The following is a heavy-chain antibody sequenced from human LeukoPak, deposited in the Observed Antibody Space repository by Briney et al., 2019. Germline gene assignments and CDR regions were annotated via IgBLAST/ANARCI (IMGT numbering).Heavy chain of an antibody. D-gene: IGHD3-3*01. CDR1: GGPMSSYY. CDR3: ARYNYFWSGYYTAYYGMDV. CDR2: IYYSGST. J-gene: IGHJ6*02. V-gene: IGHV4-59*01. Sequence: PSEPLSLTCSVSGGPMSSYYWRWIRQPPGKGLEWVGYIYYSGSTNYHPSLKSRLTISVDTSKNHFSLKLSSVTAADTSVYYCARYNYFWSGYYTAYYGMDVWGQGTTVTVSS.